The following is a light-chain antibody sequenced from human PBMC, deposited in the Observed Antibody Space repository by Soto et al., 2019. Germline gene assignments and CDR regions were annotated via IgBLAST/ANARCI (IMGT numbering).Light chain of an antibody. CDR1: GSDVGGYNY. J-gene: IGLJ1*01. Sequence: LTQPASVSGSPGQSITISCTGTGSDVGGYNYVSWYQQHPGKAPKLMIYDVSNRPSGVSNRFSGSKSGNTASLTISGLQAEDEADYYCSSYTSSSTLYVFGTGTKVTVL. CDR2: DVS. CDR3: SSYTSSSTLYV. V-gene: IGLV2-14*01.